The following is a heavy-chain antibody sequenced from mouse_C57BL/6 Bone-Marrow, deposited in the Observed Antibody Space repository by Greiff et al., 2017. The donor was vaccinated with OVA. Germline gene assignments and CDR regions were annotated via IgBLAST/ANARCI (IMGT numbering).Heavy chain of an antibody. CDR2: IHPSDSDT. J-gene: IGHJ4*01. CDR3: AIRMDYGDYAMDY. D-gene: IGHD1-1*01. V-gene: IGHV1-74*01. CDR1: GYTFTSYW. Sequence: QVQLQQPGAELVKPGASVKVSCKASGYTFTSYWMHWVKQRPGQGLEWIGRIHPSDSDTNYNQKFKGKATLTVDKSSSTAYMQLSSLTSEDSAVYYCAIRMDYGDYAMDYWGQGTSVTVSS.